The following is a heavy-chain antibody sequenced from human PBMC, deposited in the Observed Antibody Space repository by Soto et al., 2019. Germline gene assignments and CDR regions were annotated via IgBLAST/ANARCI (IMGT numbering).Heavy chain of an antibody. CDR2: MYYSGIT. V-gene: IGHV4-31*11. CDR3: ARGYSNGYLGNWFDP. Sequence: TLSLTCAVSGGSISSGGYSWSWIRQPPGKGLEWIGYMYYSGITYYNPSLKSRVTISGDTSNNQFSLKLSSVTAADTAVYYCARGYSNGYLGNWFDPWGQGTLVTVSS. J-gene: IGHJ5*02. D-gene: IGHD3-22*01. CDR1: GGSISSGGYS.